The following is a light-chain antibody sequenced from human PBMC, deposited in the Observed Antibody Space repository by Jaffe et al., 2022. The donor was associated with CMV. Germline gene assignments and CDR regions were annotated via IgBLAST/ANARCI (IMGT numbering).Light chain of an antibody. CDR1: QSVSSN. CDR3: QQSNNWPLT. CDR2: GAS. Sequence: EIVMTQSPATLSVSPGERATLSCKASQSVSSNLAWYQQKPGQAPRLLIFGASTRATGIPARFSGSGSGTEFTLTISSLQSEDFAVYSCQQSNNWPLTFGGGTKVEIK. V-gene: IGKV3-15*01. J-gene: IGKJ4*01.